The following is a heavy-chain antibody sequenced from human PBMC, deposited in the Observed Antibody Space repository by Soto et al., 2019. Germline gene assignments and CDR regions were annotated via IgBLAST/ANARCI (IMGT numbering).Heavy chain of an antibody. CDR3: ARRSAAGP. V-gene: IGHV4-34*01. CDR1: GGSFSGYY. D-gene: IGHD6-25*01. CDR2: INHSGST. J-gene: IGHJ5*02. Sequence: QVQLQQWGAGLLKPSETLSLTCAVYGGSFSGYYWSWIRQPPGKGLEWIGEINHSGSTNYNPSLKSRVTISVDTYKTQFSLKLSSVTAADTAVYYCARRSAAGPWGQGTLVTVSS.